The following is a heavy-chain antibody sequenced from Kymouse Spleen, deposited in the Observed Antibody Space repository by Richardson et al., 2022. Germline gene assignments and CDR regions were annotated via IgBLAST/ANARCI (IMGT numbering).Heavy chain of an antibody. J-gene: IGHJ5*02. CDR2: INHSGST. Sequence: QVQLQQWGAGLLKPSETLSLTCAVYGGSFSGYYWSWIRQPPGKGLEWIGEINHSGSTNYNPSLKSRVTISVDTSKNQFSLKLSSVTAADTAVYYCARGDYYGSGSYPYNWFDPWGQGTLVTVSS. CDR3: ARGDYYGSGSYPYNWFDP. CDR1: GGSFSGYY. V-gene: IGHV4-34*01. D-gene: IGHD3-10*01.